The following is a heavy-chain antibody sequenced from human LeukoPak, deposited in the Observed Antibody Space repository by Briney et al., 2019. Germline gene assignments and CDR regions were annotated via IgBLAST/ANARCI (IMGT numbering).Heavy chain of an antibody. CDR3: ARDGRDSSGLWYHWFDP. CDR2: INHSGST. V-gene: IGHV4-34*01. D-gene: IGHD3-22*01. CDR1: GGSFSGYY. Sequence: PSETLSLTCAVYGGSFSGYYWSWIRQPPGKGLEWIGEINHSGSTNYNPSLKSRVTISVDRSKNQFSLKLSSVTAADTAVYYCARDGRDSSGLWYHWFDPWGQGTLVTVSS. J-gene: IGHJ5*02.